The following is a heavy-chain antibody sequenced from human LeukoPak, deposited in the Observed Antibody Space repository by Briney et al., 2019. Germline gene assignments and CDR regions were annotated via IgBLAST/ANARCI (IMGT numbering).Heavy chain of an antibody. V-gene: IGHV3-7*01. CDR3: VRSDREAYAFDI. CDR2: IKDDGIET. CDR1: GFTFGHYW. J-gene: IGHJ3*02. Sequence: PGESLTLSCAVSGFTFGHYWMSWVRQAPGRGLEWVANIKDDGIETYYVDSVKGRFTISRDNAKNSLYLQMNSMRAENTAVYYCVRSDREAYAFDIWGQGAMVTVSS. D-gene: IGHD3-10*01.